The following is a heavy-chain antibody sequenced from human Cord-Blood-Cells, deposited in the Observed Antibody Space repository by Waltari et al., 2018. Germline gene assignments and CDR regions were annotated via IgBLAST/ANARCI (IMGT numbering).Heavy chain of an antibody. CDR3: ASGAFTSDWALLIDY. CDR2: ILPIFGTA. V-gene: IGHV1-69*01. Sequence: QVQLVQSGAEVKKPGSSVKVSCKASGGTFSSYAISWVRQAPGQGLEWMGGILPIFGTANYAQKFQGRVSITADESTSTAYMELSSLRSEDTAVYYCASGAFTSDWALLIDYWGQGTLVTVSS. J-gene: IGHJ4*02. CDR1: GGTFSSYA. D-gene: IGHD2-15*01.